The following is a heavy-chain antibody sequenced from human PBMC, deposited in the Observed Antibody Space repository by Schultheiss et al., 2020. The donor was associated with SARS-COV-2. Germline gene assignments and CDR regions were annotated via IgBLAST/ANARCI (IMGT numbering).Heavy chain of an antibody. V-gene: IGHV4-59*12. D-gene: IGHD6-19*01. J-gene: IGHJ4*02. Sequence: SETLSLTCTVSAGSIDNYYWTWIRQPPGKGLEWIGYIYYSGSTNYNPSLKSRVTVSVDTSKNQFSLKLSSVTAADTALYYCAGGVRWLAFDYWGQGTLVTVSS. CDR2: IYYSGST. CDR3: AGGVRWLAFDY. CDR1: AGSIDNYY.